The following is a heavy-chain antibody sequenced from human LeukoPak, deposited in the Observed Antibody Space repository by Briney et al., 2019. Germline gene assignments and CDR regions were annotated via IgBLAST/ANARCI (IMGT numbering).Heavy chain of an antibody. J-gene: IGHJ4*02. CDR3: AKGLSYYFDY. V-gene: IGHV3-23*01. Sequence: GGSLRLSCAASGFTFSNYVMRWVRQAPGKGLQWVSTITGSGGGTYYADAVKGRFTISRDNSNNALYLQMNSLRVDDTAVYYCAKGLSYYFDYWGQGSLVTVSS. CDR1: GFTFSNYV. CDR2: ITGSGGGT.